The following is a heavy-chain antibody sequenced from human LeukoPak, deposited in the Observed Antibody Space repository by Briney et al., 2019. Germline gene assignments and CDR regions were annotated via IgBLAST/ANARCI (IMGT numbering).Heavy chain of an antibody. CDR3: AKDGDTMSGTYYYDMDV. D-gene: IGHD1-26*01. V-gene: IGHV3-30*18. CDR2: ISYDGTNK. Sequence: GGSLRLSCAASGFTFSSYAMHWVRQAPGKGLEWVALISYDGTNKYYADSVKGRFTTSRDNSKNTLYLQMNSLRGEDTAVYYCAKDGDTMSGTYYYDMDVWGKGTTVTISS. CDR1: GFTFSSYA. J-gene: IGHJ6*03.